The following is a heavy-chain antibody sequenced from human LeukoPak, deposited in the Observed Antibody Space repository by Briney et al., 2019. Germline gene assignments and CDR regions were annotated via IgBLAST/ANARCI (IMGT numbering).Heavy chain of an antibody. Sequence: GGPLRLSCVASGFTFSSHWMHWVRQAPGSGLVWVSRVNSDGSRTSYADSVKGRFTISRDNAKNTLYLQMNSLRAEDMAVYYCARERQYDMDVWGQGTTVTVSS. V-gene: IGHV3-74*01. CDR2: VNSDGSRT. CDR3: ARERQYDMDV. J-gene: IGHJ6*02. CDR1: GFTFSSHW.